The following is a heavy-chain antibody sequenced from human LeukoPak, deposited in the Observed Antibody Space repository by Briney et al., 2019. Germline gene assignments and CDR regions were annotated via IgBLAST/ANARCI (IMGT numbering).Heavy chain of an antibody. D-gene: IGHD3-22*01. CDR1: GGSIRSGDFY. J-gene: IGHJ4*02. Sequence: SQTLSLTCTVSGGSIRSGDFYWSWIRQPPGKGLEWIGYIYYSGSTNYNPSLKSRVTISKDTSKNQFSLKLSSVTAADTAVYYCARGRYYYDSSGRGGIFDYWGQGTLVTVSS. CDR3: ARGRYYYDSSGRGGIFDY. V-gene: IGHV4-30-4*01. CDR2: IYYSGST.